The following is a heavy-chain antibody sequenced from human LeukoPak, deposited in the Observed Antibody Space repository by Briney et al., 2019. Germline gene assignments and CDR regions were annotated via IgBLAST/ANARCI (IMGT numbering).Heavy chain of an antibody. CDR2: IYYAGTT. CDR3: ARAPESSGWYLGWFDP. D-gene: IGHD6-19*01. J-gene: IGHJ5*02. V-gene: IGHV4-59*12. Sequence: SETLSLTCTVSGGSISSYYWSWVRQPPGKGLEWIGYIYYAGTTNSNPSLKSRVTISLDTSNNQVSLRLNSVTAADTAVYYCARAPESSGWYLGWFDPWGQGTLVTVSS. CDR1: GGSISSYY.